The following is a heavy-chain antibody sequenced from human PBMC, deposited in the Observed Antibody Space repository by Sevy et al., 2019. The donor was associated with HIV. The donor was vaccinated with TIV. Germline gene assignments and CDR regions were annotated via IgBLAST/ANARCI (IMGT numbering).Heavy chain of an antibody. Sequence: GGSLRLSCAASGFXFAKYSMSWVRQAPGKGLEWVSTFSFGCGRINYADSVKGRFTISRDDSKNTLFLQMNSLRAEDTATYFCAREGCTQPHDYWGQGTLVTVSS. V-gene: IGHV3-23*01. D-gene: IGHD2-8*01. CDR2: FSFGCGRI. CDR3: AREGCTQPHDY. J-gene: IGHJ4*02. CDR1: GFXFAKYS.